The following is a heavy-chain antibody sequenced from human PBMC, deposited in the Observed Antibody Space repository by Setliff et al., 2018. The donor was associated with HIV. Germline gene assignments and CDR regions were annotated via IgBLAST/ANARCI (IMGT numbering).Heavy chain of an antibody. CDR1: GGSFSDYY. Sequence: SETLSLTCAVYGGSFSDYYWTWIRQSPGKGLEWIGEINHRGSTNYNPSLKSRVTMSVDTSKNQFSLKLSSVTAADTAVYYCATLVDTAMVRANDYWGQGTLVTVSS. V-gene: IGHV4-34*01. CDR2: INHRGST. CDR3: ATLVDTAMVRANDY. J-gene: IGHJ4*02. D-gene: IGHD5-18*01.